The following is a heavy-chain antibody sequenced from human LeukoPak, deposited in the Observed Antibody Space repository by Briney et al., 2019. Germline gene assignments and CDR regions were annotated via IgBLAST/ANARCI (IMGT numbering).Heavy chain of an antibody. D-gene: IGHD3-3*01. V-gene: IGHV4-34*01. CDR1: GGSFSGYY. Sequence: PSETLSLTCAVYGGSFSGYYWSWIRPPPGKGLEWIGEINHSGSTNYNPSLKSRVTISVDTSKNQFSLKLSSVTAADTAVYYCARRGSYDFWSGYYINWFDPWGQGTLVTVSS. CDR3: ARRGSYDFWSGYYINWFDP. CDR2: INHSGST. J-gene: IGHJ5*02.